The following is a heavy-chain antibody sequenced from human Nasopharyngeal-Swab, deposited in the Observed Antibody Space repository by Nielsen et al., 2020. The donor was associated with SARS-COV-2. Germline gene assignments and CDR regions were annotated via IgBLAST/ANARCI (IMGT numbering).Heavy chain of an antibody. CDR2: ISGSGGST. CDR3: AKSGVRGVITHYYYYYMDV. J-gene: IGHJ6*03. V-gene: IGHV3-23*01. D-gene: IGHD3-10*01. Sequence: WILQPPGKGLEWVSAISGSGGSTYYADSVKGRFTISRDNSKNTLYLQMNSLRAEDTAVYYCAKSGVRGVITHYYYYYMDVWGKGTTVTVSS.